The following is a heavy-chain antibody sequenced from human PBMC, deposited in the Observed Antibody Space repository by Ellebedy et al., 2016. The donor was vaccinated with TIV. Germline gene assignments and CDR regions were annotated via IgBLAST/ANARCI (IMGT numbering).Heavy chain of an antibody. CDR1: GYSFTSYW. Sequence: ASVKVSCKGSGYSFTSYWIGWVRQMPGKGLEWMGIIYPGDSDTRYSPSFQGQVTISADKSISTAYLQWSSLKASDTAMYYCARLLAEHRWVLRRPWYGMDVWGQGTTVTVSS. V-gene: IGHV5-51*01. CDR3: ARLLAEHRWVLRRPWYGMDV. CDR2: IYPGDSDT. D-gene: IGHD3-16*01. J-gene: IGHJ6*02.